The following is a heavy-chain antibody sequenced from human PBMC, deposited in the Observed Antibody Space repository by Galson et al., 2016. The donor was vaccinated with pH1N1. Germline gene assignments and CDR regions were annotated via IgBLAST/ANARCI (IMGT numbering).Heavy chain of an antibody. D-gene: IGHD3-10*01. V-gene: IGHV3-23*01. CDR2: ISGSGDIT. CDR1: GFTFCSFA. J-gene: IGHJ6*03. CDR3: AKGGDYFASGPFSYMDV. Sequence: SLRLSCAASGFTFCSFAMTWVRQAPGKGLDWVSTISGSGDITNFGDSVKGRFTISRDNSKNTLYLEMNSLRAEDSAVYFCAKGGDYFASGPFSYMDVWGKGTPVTVSS.